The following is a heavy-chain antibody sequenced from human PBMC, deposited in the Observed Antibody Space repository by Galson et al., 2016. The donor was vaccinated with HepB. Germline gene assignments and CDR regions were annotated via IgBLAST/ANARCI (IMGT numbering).Heavy chain of an antibody. J-gene: IGHJ4*02. CDR3: ARVGNIMAPY. CDR2: LKSDGSST. D-gene: IGHD5-12*01. Sequence: SLRVSCAASGFTFSSYWMHWVRQAPGKGLVWVSRLKSDGSSTTYADSMKGRFTIYKDNAKNPLYLQMHSLRSEDTAVYYCARVGNIMAPYWCQGTLDTVSS. CDR1: GFTFSSYW. V-gene: IGHV3-74*03.